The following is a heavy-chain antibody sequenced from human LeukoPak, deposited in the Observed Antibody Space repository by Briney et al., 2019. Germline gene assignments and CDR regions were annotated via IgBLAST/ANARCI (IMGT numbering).Heavy chain of an antibody. CDR2: ISGSGGST. CDR1: GFTFSSYA. D-gene: IGHD5-24*01. J-gene: IGHJ4*02. Sequence: GGSLRLSCAASGFTFSSYAMSWVRQAPGKGLEWVSAISGSGGSTYYADSVKGRFTISRDNSKNTLYLQMNSLRAEDTAVYYFAKDRERWLQSYYFDYWGQGTLVTVSS. V-gene: IGHV3-23*01. CDR3: AKDRERWLQSYYFDY.